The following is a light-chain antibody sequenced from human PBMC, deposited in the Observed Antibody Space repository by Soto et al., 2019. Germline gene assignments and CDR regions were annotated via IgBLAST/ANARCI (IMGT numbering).Light chain of an antibody. CDR3: KQTNHYPLT. J-gene: IGKJ4*01. Sequence: DIQMTQSPSSVSASVGDRVTITCRASQGIGTWLAWYQQKPGKAPKYLIFGASSLQSGFPSRFSGSGSGTDVTLPRTRLQPEDCATYDCKQTNHYPLTFGGGTKV. CDR1: QGIGTW. V-gene: IGKV1-12*01. CDR2: GAS.